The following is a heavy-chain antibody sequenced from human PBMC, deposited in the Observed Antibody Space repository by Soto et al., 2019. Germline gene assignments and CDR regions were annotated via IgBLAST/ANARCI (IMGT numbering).Heavy chain of an antibody. Sequence: SETLSLTCTVSGGSISSYYWSWIRQPPGKGLEWIGYIYYSGSTNYNPSLKSRVTISVDTSKNQFSLKLSSVTAADTAVYYCASGGGYSYALDYWGQGTLVTVSS. J-gene: IGHJ4*02. CDR3: ASGGGYSYALDY. V-gene: IGHV4-59*01. D-gene: IGHD5-18*01. CDR1: GGSISSYY. CDR2: IYYSGST.